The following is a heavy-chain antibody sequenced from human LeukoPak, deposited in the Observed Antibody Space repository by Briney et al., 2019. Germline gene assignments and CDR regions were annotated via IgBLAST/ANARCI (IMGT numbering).Heavy chain of an antibody. V-gene: IGHV4-38-2*01. CDR2: SFHVGSP. D-gene: IGHD3-22*01. CDR1: HYSIRSVYY. J-gene: IGHJ3*02. CDR3: ASPISSGYFETSGGAFDI. Sequence: SETLSLTCSVSHYSIRSVYYWGWVRQSPGIGLEWIGTSFHVGSPYINPSLKSRVTISVDTSKNQFSLKLSSVTAADTAVYYCASPISSGYFETSGGAFDIWGQGTMVTVSS.